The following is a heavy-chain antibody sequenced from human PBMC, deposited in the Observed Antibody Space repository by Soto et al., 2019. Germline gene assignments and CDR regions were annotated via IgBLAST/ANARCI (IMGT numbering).Heavy chain of an antibody. J-gene: IGHJ3*02. CDR3: AKSGLGLLSAFDI. D-gene: IGHD1-1*01. CDR1: EFTISSYC. CDR2: ISYDGSNK. Sequence: SLSCAASEFTISSYCMHCVRQAPGKGLEWVAVISYDGSNKYYADSVKGRFTISRDNSKNTLYLQMNSLRAEDTAVYYCAKSGLGLLSAFDIWGQGTMVTVSS. V-gene: IGHV3-30*18.